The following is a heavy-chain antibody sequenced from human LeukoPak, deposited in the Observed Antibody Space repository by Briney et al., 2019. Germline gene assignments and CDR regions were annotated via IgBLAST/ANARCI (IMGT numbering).Heavy chain of an antibody. V-gene: IGHV1-2*02. CDR3: ARAYADHFGSGVIDD. CDR1: EYPFTGYY. Sequence: ASVKASGKPSEYPFTGYYMHWVRQAPGQRLEWMGWIKLNSGGTNYAQKFQCRVTMTRDTSISTAYMELSRLRSHDTAVLYCARAYADHFGSGVIDDWGQGTLVSVSS. CDR2: IKLNSGGT. D-gene: IGHD3-10*01. J-gene: IGHJ4*02.